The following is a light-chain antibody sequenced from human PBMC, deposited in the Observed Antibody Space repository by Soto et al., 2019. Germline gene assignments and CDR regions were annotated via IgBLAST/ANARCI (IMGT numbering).Light chain of an antibody. J-gene: IGLJ1*01. CDR3: MSYTSSSTLFV. CDR1: SSDVGGYNY. CDR2: EVS. Sequence: QSALTQPASVSGSPGQSITISCTGSSSDVGGYNYVSWYQQLAGKAPKLMIDEVSNRPSGVSNRLSGSKSGNTASLTISGLRAEDEADYYCMSYTSSSTLFVFGTGTKVTVL. V-gene: IGLV2-14*03.